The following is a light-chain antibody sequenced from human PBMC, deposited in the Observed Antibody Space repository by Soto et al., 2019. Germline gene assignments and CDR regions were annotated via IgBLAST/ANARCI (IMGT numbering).Light chain of an antibody. CDR3: CSYAGSSTWX. V-gene: IGLV2-23*01. CDR1: SSDVGSYNL. J-gene: IGLJ3*02. CDR2: EGS. Sequence: QSVLTQPASVSGSPGQSITISCTGTSSDVGSYNLVSWYQQHPGKAPKLMIYEGSKRPSGVSNRFSGSKSGNTASLTISGLQAEDEADYYCCSYAGSSTWXFGGGTKLTVL.